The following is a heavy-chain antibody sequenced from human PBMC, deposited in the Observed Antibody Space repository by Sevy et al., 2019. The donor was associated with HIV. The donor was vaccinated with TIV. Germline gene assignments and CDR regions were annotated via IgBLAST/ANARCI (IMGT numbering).Heavy chain of an antibody. Sequence: GGSLRLSCAASGFTLSSNHMHWVRQAPGKGLEWVAALWYDGSKTYYADAVRGRFTISRDNSENTLHLQMNSLTAEDTAVYYCVRDTLGFDYWGQGTLVTVSS. CDR2: LWYDGSKT. D-gene: IGHD3-16*01. J-gene: IGHJ4*02. V-gene: IGHV3-33*01. CDR3: VRDTLGFDY. CDR1: GFTLSSNH.